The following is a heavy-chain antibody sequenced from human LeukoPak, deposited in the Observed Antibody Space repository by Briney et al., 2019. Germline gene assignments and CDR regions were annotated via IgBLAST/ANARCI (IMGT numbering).Heavy chain of an antibody. D-gene: IGHD3-16*01. CDR1: GFTFSTYG. CDR3: AKDHVTWGNRYFDH. J-gene: IGHJ4*02. V-gene: IGHV3-30*02. Sequence: GGSLRLSCAASGFTFSTYGMHWVRQAPGKGLEWVAFIGHDGTKIYYADSVQGRFTISRDNSKNTLYLEMNSLSGEDTALYYCAKDHVTWGNRYFDHRGQGTLGTVSS. CDR2: IGHDGTKI.